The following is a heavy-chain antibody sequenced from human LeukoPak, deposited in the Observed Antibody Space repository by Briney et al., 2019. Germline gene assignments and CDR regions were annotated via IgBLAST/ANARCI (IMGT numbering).Heavy chain of an antibody. CDR1: GYTFTSYG. CDR3: ARDIFYYDSCFDY. CDR2: INPNSGGT. D-gene: IGHD3-22*01. J-gene: IGHJ4*02. Sequence: ASVKVSCKASGYTFTSYGISWVRQAPGQGLEWMGWINPNSGGTNYAQKFQGRVTMTRDTSISTAYMELSRLRSDDTAVYYCARDIFYYDSCFDYWGQGTLVTVSS. V-gene: IGHV1-2*02.